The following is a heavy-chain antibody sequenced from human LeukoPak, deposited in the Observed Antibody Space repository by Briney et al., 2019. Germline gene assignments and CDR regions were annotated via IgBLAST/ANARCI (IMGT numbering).Heavy chain of an antibody. J-gene: IGHJ4*02. CDR1: GGSISSYY. V-gene: IGHV4-59*12. D-gene: IGHD2-2*01. CDR3: ARVRYCSSTSCSTNFDY. CDR2: IYYSGST. Sequence: PSETLSLTCTVSGGSISSYYWSWIRQPPGKGLEWIGYIYYSGSTYYNPSLKSRVTISVDTSKNQFSLKLSSVTAADTAVYYCARVRYCSSTSCSTNFDYWGQGTLVTVSS.